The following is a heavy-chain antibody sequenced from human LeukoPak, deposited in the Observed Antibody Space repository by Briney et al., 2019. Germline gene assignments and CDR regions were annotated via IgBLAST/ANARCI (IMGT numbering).Heavy chain of an antibody. V-gene: IGHV4-38-2*02. CDR2: IYHSGST. CDR3: ARDLRVVVGAGPFDP. CDR1: GYSISIGYY. D-gene: IGHD2-21*01. J-gene: IGHJ5*02. Sequence: PSETLSLTCTVSGYSISIGYYWGWIRQPPGKGLEWIGSIYHSGSTYYNPALKSRVTLSVDKSKNTFSLKLSSVPAADTAVYYCARDLRVVVGAGPFDPWGQGTLVTVSS.